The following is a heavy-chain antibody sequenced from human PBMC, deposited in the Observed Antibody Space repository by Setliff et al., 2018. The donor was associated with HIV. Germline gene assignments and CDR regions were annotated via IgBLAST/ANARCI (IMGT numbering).Heavy chain of an antibody. V-gene: IGHV4-38-2*01. J-gene: IGHJ4*02. CDR1: GYSISSGYY. Sequence: LSLTCGVSGYSISSGYYWGWVRQPPGKGLEWIGSIYHNGITYYNPSLKSRVTISVDTSQNQFSLKLSSVAAADTAIYYCARRIYGNNPYFDYWSQGLLVTVSS. D-gene: IGHD4-17*01. CDR3: ARRIYGNNPYFDY. CDR2: IYHNGIT.